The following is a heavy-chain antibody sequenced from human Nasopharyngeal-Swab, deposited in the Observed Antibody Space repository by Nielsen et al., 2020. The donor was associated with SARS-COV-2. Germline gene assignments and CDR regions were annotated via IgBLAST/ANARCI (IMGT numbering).Heavy chain of an antibody. D-gene: IGHD7-27*01. CDR1: GGAFNDYY. CDR2: INESGST. Sequence: SETLSLTCAVEGGAFNDYYWSWFRQAPGAGLEWIGQINESGSTVYNPSLKSRVSTSVDTTRKRFSLRLNSVTAADTAVYYCARGSWGGWYFDVWGRGALVSVSS. J-gene: IGHJ2*01. CDR3: ARGSWGGWYFDV. V-gene: IGHV4-34*01.